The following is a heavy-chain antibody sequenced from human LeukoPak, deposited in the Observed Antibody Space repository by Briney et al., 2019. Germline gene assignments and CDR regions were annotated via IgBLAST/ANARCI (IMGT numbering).Heavy chain of an antibody. D-gene: IGHD5-18*01. CDR3: ASKRGYNYGYDN. CDR1: GFTFSDYY. V-gene: IGHV3-11*03. Sequence: GGSLRLSCAASGFTFSDYYMSWIRQAPGKGLEWVSYISSSSSYTNYADSVKGRFTISRDNAKNSLYLQMNSLRAEDTAVYYCASKRGYNYGYDNWGQGTLVTVSS. CDR2: ISSSSSYT. J-gene: IGHJ4*02.